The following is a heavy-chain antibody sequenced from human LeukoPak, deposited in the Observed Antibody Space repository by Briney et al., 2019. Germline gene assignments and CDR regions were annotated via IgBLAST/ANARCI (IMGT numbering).Heavy chain of an antibody. Sequence: GGSLRLSCVASGFTFSTYAMSWVRQAPGKGLEWVSVISSSGSSTYYADSVKGRFTISRDNAKNSLYLQMNSLRAEDTAVYYCARDPPTTVTTTGFDYWGQGTLVTVSS. CDR2: ISSSGSST. V-gene: IGHV3-21*01. CDR3: ARDPPTTVTTTGFDY. D-gene: IGHD4-11*01. J-gene: IGHJ4*02. CDR1: GFTFSTYA.